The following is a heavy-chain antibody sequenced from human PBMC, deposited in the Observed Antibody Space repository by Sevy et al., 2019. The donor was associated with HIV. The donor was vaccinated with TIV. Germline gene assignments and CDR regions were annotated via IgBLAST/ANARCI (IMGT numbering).Heavy chain of an antibody. CDR2: ISFDGSTT. V-gene: IGHV3-74*01. CDR3: AREVGRGHDY. CDR1: GFSFRNYW. J-gene: IGHJ4*02. D-gene: IGHD1-26*01. Sequence: GGSLRLSCAASGFSFRNYWMHWVRQAPGKGLVWVSRISFDGSTTTYADSVKGRFTIYRDNAKNTLYLQMNSLRAEDTAEYYCAREVGRGHDYWGQGTLVTVSS.